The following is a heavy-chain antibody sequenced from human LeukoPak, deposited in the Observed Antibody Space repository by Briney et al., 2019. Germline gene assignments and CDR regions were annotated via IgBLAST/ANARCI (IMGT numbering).Heavy chain of an antibody. CDR2: IGGSGGST. CDR3: AKGTEYDYYDSSGYYYALPYYFDY. V-gene: IGHV3-23*01. J-gene: IGHJ4*02. D-gene: IGHD3-22*01. CDR1: GFTFSSYA. Sequence: GGSLRLSCAASGFTFSSYAMSWVRQAPGKGLEWVSAIGGSGGSTYYADSVKGRFTISRDNSKNTLYLQMNSLRAEDTAVYYCAKGTEYDYYDSSGYYYALPYYFDYWGQGTLVTVSS.